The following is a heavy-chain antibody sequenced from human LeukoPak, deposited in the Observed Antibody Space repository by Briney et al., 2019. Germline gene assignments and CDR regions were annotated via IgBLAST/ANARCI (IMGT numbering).Heavy chain of an antibody. V-gene: IGHV4-39*07. Sequence: SETLSLTCTVSGGSISSSSYYWGWIRQPPGKGLEWIGSIYYSGSTYYNPSLKSRVTISVDTSKNQFSLKLSSVTAADTAVYYCARGRNWFDPWGQGTLVTVSS. CDR1: GGSISSSSYY. CDR2: IYYSGST. J-gene: IGHJ5*02. CDR3: ARGRNWFDP.